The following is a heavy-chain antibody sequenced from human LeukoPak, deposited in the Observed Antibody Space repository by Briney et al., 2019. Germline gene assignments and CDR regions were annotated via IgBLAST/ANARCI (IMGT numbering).Heavy chain of an antibody. J-gene: IGHJ1*01. D-gene: IGHD3-22*01. CDR3: ARGTHYYDSSGYYLW. V-gene: IGHV1-18*01. CDR2: ISAYNGNT. Sequence: GASVKVSCKASGGTFSSYAISGVRQAPGQGLEGVGWISAYNGNTNYAQKLQGRVTMTTDTSTSTAYMELRSLRSDDTAVYYCARGTHYYDSSGYYLWWGQGTLVTVSS. CDR1: GGTFSSYA.